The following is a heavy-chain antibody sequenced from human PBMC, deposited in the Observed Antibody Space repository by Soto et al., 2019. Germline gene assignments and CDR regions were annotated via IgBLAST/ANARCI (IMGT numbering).Heavy chain of an antibody. CDR2: ISGSGGST. CDR3: VFRGLSVYDFWSGYPKNIDY. CDR1: GFTFSSYA. J-gene: IGHJ4*02. V-gene: IGHV3-23*01. Sequence: GGSLRLSCAASGFTFSSYAMSWVRQAPGKGLEWVSAISGSGGSTYYADSVKGRFTISRDNSKNTLYLQMNSLRAEDTAVYYCVFRGLSVYDFWSGYPKNIDYWGQGTLVTVSS. D-gene: IGHD3-3*01.